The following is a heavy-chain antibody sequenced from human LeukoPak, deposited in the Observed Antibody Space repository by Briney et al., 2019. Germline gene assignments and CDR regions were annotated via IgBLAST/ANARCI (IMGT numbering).Heavy chain of an antibody. CDR1: GGSISSGGYY. Sequence: SETLSLTCTVSGGSISSGGYYWSWIRQHPGKGLGWIGYIYHSGSTYYNPSLKSRVTISVDTSKNQFSLKLSSVTAADTAVYYCARDTAMVNAHYFDYWGQGTLVTASS. CDR2: IYHSGST. V-gene: IGHV4-31*02. CDR3: ARDTAMVNAHYFDY. J-gene: IGHJ4*02. D-gene: IGHD5-18*01.